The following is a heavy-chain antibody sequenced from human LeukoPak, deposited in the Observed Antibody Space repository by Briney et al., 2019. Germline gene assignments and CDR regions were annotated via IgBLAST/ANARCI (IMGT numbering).Heavy chain of an antibody. CDR2: IRYDGSNK. CDR3: AKDLLAGETMVRGVILDY. J-gene: IGHJ4*02. Sequence: GGSLRLSCAASGFTFSSYGMHWVRQAPGKGLEWVAFIRYDGSNKYYADSVKGRFTISRDNSKNTLYLQMNSLRAEDTAVYYCAKDLLAGETMVRGVILDYWGQGTLVTVSS. V-gene: IGHV3-30*02. D-gene: IGHD3-10*01. CDR1: GFTFSSYG.